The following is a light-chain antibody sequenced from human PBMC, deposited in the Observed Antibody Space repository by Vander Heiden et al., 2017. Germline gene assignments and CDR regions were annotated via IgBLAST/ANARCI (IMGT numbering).Light chain of an antibody. CDR3: QVWDSSSDHVI. CDR1: NIGSKS. J-gene: IGLJ2*01. Sequence: SYVLTQPPSVSVSPGTTARITWGGNNIGSKSVHWYQQKPGQAPVLVVYDYSDRTSGIPERFSGSNSGNTATLTISRVEAGDEADYYCQVWDSSSDHVIFGGGTKLTVL. V-gene: IGLV3-21*03. CDR2: DYS.